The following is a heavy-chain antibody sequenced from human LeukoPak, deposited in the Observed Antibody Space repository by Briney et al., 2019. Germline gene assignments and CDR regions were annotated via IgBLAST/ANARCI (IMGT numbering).Heavy chain of an antibody. Sequence: PPVNGKNWIGRIYPRGGTAQYNRSLRSRVAMSLDTSKNHFSLNLASVTAADTAVYYCARDPSAFAGYLNSWGQGILVTVSS. J-gene: IGHJ4*02. V-gene: IGHV4-4*07. D-gene: IGHD6-13*01. CDR3: ARDPSAFAGYLNS. CDR2: IYPRGGT.